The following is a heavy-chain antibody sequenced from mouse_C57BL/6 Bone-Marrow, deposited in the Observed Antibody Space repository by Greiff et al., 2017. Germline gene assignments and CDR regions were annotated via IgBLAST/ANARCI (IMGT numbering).Heavy chain of an antibody. J-gene: IGHJ3*01. CDR3: ARNDGYYVWFAY. CDR2: IYPGSGNT. CDR1: GYTFTDYY. V-gene: IGHV1-76*01. D-gene: IGHD2-3*01. Sequence: QVQLQQSGAELVRPGASVKLSCKASGYTFTDYYISWVKQRPGQGLEWIARIYPGSGNTYYNEKFKGKATLTAEKSSSTAYMQLSSLTSDDSAVYFCARNDGYYVWFAYWGQGTLVTVSA.